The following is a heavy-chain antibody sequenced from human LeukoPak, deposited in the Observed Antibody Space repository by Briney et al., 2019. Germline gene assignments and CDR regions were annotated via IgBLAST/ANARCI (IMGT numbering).Heavy chain of an antibody. CDR3: ATPGGAVVVAAIYYYGMDV. D-gene: IGHD2-15*01. CDR2: IIPILGIA. CDR1: GGTFSSYA. Sequence: SVKVSCKASGGTFSSYAISWVRQAPGQGLEWMGRIIPILGIANYAQKFQGRVTITADKSTSTAYMELSSLRSEDTAVYYCATPGGAVVVAAIYYYGMDVWGQGTTVTVSS. J-gene: IGHJ6*02. V-gene: IGHV1-69*04.